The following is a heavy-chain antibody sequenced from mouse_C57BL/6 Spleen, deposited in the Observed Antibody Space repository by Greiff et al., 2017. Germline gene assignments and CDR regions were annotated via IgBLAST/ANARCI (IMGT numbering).Heavy chain of an antibody. V-gene: IGHV1-22*01. Sequence: EVQLQQSGPELVKPGASVKMSCKASGYTFTDYNMHWVKQSHGKSLEWIGYINPNNGGTSYNQKFKGKATLTVNKSSSTAYMQLSSLTSEDSAVYFCARVNDYAWFAYWGQGTLVTVSA. CDR3: ARVNDYAWFAY. J-gene: IGHJ3*01. D-gene: IGHD2-4*01. CDR1: GYTFTDYN. CDR2: INPNNGGT.